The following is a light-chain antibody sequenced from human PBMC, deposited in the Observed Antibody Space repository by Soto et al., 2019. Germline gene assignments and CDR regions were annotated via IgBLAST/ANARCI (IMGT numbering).Light chain of an antibody. Sequence: QSALTQPASVSGSPGQSITISCTGTSSDVGGYNYVSWYQPHPGKAPKLMIYEVSNRPSGVSNRFSGSKSGNTASLTISGLQAEDEADYYCSSYTSSSTRVFGGGTTLTVL. CDR3: SSYTSSSTRV. CDR2: EVS. J-gene: IGLJ3*02. CDR1: SSDVGGYNY. V-gene: IGLV2-14*01.